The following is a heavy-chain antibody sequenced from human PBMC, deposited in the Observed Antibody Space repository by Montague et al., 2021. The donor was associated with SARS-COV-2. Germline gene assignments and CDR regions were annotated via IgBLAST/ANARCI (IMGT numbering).Heavy chain of an antibody. CDR1: GFSLSTSGVG. Sequence: PALVKPTQTLTLTCTFSGFSLSTSGVGVGWIRQPPGKALEWLALIYWDDDKRYSPSLKSRLTITKDTSKNQVVLTMTNMDPVDIATYYCAHKCSSFTGPYFDYWGQGTLVTVSS. CDR2: IYWDDDK. CDR3: AHKCSSFTGPYFDY. J-gene: IGHJ4*02. V-gene: IGHV2-5*02. D-gene: IGHD6-6*01.